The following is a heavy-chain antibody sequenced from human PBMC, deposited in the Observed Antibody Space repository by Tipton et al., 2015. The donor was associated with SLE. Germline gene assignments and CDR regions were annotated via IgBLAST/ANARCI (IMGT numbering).Heavy chain of an antibody. D-gene: IGHD5-12*01. Sequence: SLRLSCAASGFTFSSYAMSWVRQAPGKGLDWVSTISGSGGSTYYSDSVKGRFTISRDNSKNTLYLQMNSLRAEDTAVYYCAKGATSGIVATILFDYWGQGTLVTVSS. V-gene: IGHV3-23*01. J-gene: IGHJ4*02. CDR1: GFTFSSYA. CDR3: AKGATSGIVATILFDY. CDR2: ISGSGGST.